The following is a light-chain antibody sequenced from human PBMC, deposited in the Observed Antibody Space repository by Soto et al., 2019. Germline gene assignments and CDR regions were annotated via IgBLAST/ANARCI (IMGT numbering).Light chain of an antibody. CDR2: GAS. V-gene: IGKV3-11*01. CDR1: QSVSSN. CDR3: QQRSNWPWT. J-gene: IGKJ1*01. Sequence: IVLMQSPGTLSLSPGERATLSCRASQSVSSNLAWYQQKPGQAPRLLISGASSRAADIPDRFSGSGSGTDFTLTISSLEPEDFAVYYCQQRSNWPWTFGQGTKVDIK.